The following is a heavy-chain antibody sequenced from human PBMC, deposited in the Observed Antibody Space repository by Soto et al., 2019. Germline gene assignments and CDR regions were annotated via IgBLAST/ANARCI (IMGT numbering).Heavy chain of an antibody. CDR1: GFTVSTY. V-gene: IGHV3-23*01. CDR3: APQGARGLYYFVY. CDR2: ISGSGAST. Sequence: GWSLRLSCAASGFTVSTYISWVRQAPGKGLEWVSGISGSGASTNYADSVKGRFTISRDNSKNTLYLQMNNLRADDTAVYYCAPQGARGLYYFVYWGQGTLVTVSS. J-gene: IGHJ4*02. D-gene: IGHD1-26*01.